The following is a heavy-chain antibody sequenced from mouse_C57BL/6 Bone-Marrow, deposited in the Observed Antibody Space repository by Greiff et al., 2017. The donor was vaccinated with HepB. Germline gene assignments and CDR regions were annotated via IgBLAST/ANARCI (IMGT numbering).Heavy chain of an antibody. Sequence: EVMLVESGGGLVKPGGSLKLSCAASGFTFSSYAMSWVRQTPEKRLEWVATISDGGSSTYYPDTVKGRFTISRDNAKNNLSLQMSHLKSEDTAMYYCARGPRYYDYYFDYWGRGTTPTVSS. CDR2: ISDGGSST. V-gene: IGHV5-4*03. CDR1: GFTFSSYA. D-gene: IGHD1-1*01. CDR3: ARGPRYYDYYFDY. J-gene: IGHJ2*01.